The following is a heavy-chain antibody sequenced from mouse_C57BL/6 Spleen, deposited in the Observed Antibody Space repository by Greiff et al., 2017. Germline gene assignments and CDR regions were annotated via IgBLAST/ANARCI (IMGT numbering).Heavy chain of an antibody. J-gene: IGHJ4*01. Sequence: VQLQQSGAELVKPGASVKISCKASGYAFSGYWMNWVKQRPGKGPEWIGQIYPGAGDTTYNGKFKGKATLTADKSSSTAYMQLSSLTSEDSAVYFCARSAGYAMDYWGKGTSVTVSS. CDR1: GYAFSGYW. CDR2: IYPGAGDT. CDR3: ARSAGYAMDY. V-gene: IGHV1-80*01.